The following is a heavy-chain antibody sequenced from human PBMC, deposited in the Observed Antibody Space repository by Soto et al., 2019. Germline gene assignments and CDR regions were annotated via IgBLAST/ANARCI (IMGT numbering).Heavy chain of an antibody. CDR2: YDWDDDK. J-gene: IGHJ4*02. CDR3: ARIRRIGAPGPGPFDY. V-gene: IGHV2-70*11. D-gene: IGHD6-13*01. CDR1: GFALSTSGMC. Sequence: YGPTLVNPTQTLTLTCTFSGFALSTSGMCVSWIRQPPGKAREWLVRYDWDDDKYYYTSLKNRLTISKDTSKNQVVLTMTNMDPVDTATYYCARIRRIGAPGPGPFDYWGQGTLVTVSS.